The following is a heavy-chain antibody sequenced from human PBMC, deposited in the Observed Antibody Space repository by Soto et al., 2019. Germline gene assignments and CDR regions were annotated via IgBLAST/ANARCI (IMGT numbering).Heavy chain of an antibody. Sequence: EGQLVESGGGLVQPGGSLRLSCAASGVSFINYYMHWIRQAPGKGLVWVSLIKTDGRSTTYADSVKGRFTISRDNAKNTVYLQMNTLRFEDTAVYYCATGGGTYYDYGGQGTLGTVSS. CDR3: ATGGGTYYDY. D-gene: IGHD1-26*01. CDR2: IKTDGRST. J-gene: IGHJ4*02. V-gene: IGHV3-74*03. CDR1: GVSFINYY.